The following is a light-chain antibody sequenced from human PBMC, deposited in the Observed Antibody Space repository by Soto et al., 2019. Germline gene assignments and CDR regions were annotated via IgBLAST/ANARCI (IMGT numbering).Light chain of an antibody. V-gene: IGKV1-5*03. CDR2: KAS. CDR3: QRKGT. Sequence: DLQMTQSPSTLSASVGDRVTITCRASQSISSWLAWYQQKPGKAPKLLIYKASSLESGVPSRFSGSGSGTEFTLTISSLQPDDFATYYCQRKGTFGQGTKVEIK. J-gene: IGKJ1*01. CDR1: QSISSW.